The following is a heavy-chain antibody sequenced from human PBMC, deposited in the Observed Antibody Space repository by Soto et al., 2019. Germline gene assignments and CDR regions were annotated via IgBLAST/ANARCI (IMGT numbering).Heavy chain of an antibody. J-gene: IGHJ3*02. CDR2: INPSGGST. V-gene: IGHV1-46*01. CDR1: GYTFTSYY. D-gene: IGHD6-19*01. CDR3: ARDLGVGIAVKNAFDI. Sequence: EASVKVSCKASGYTFTSYYMHWVRQAPGQGLEWMGIINPSGGSTSYAQKFQGRVTMTRDTSTSTVYMELSSLRSEDTAVYYCARDLGVGIAVKNAFDIWGQRTMDTVSS.